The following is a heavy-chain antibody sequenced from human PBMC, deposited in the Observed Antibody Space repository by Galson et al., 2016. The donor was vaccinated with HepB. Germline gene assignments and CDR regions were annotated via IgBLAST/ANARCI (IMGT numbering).Heavy chain of an antibody. CDR3: GASRDGYIDY. J-gene: IGHJ4*01. D-gene: IGHD5-24*01. CDR1: GFAFSEYW. CDR2: INPDGSVT. Sequence: SLRLSCAASGFAFSEYWMNWVRQAPGKGLEWVADINPDGSVTIYGDSVKGRFSTSRDNAKNTLFLQMNSLRAEDTAVYYCGASRDGYIDYWGQGALVTISS. V-gene: IGHV3-7*01.